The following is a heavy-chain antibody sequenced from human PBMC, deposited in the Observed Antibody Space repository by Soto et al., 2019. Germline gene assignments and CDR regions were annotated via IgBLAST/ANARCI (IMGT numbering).Heavy chain of an antibody. CDR1: GGTFSRYT. J-gene: IGHJ3*02. CDR3: ARRIYCSGGSCYLGPGDAGDI. D-gene: IGHD2-15*01. Sequence: QVQLVQSVAEVKKPGSSVKVSCKASGGTFSRYTISWVRQAPGQGLEWMGRIIAILGIANYAQQFQGRVTITADKYTSTDYLELSNLRSEETAVYYCARRIYCSGGSCYLGPGDAGDIGGQGTMVTVSS. CDR2: IIAILGIA. V-gene: IGHV1-69*02.